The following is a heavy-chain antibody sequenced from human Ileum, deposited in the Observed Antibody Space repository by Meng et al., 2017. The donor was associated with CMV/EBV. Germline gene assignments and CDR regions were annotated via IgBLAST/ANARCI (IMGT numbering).Heavy chain of an antibody. CDR1: CTVTTLA. CDR2: ISNEGIKT. J-gene: IGHJ5*02. CDR3: ARGADTYIVFSANCFDP. V-gene: IGHV3-30*03. Sequence: CTVTTLALSWVRQAPGKGLEWRASISNEGIKTYDADSMKGRFPISRDKSKNSLHFQMNSLRPEDTAVYYCARGADTYIVFSANCFDPWGQGTLVTVSS. D-gene: IGHD2-15*01.